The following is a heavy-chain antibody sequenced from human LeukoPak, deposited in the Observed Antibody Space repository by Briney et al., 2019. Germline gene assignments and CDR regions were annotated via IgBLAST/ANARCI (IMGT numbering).Heavy chain of an antibody. V-gene: IGHV3-7*01. Sequence: GGSLRLSCAASGFTFSSYWMSWVRQAPGKGLEWVANIKQDGSEKYYVDSVKGRFTISRDNAKNSLYLQMNSLRAEDTAVYYCARSVRDYDFWSGSYYYYMDVWDKGTTVTVSS. J-gene: IGHJ6*03. D-gene: IGHD3-3*01. CDR3: ARSVRDYDFWSGSYYYYMDV. CDR2: IKQDGSEK. CDR1: GFTFSSYW.